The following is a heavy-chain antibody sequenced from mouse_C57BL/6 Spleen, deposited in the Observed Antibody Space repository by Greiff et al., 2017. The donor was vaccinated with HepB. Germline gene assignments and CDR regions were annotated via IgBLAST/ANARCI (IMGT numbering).Heavy chain of an antibody. V-gene: IGHV14-3*01. Sequence: EVQLQQSVAELVRPGASVKLSCTASGFNIKNTYMHWVKQRPEQGLEWIGRIDPANGNTKYAPKFQGKATITGDTSSNTAYLQLSSLTSEDTAIYYCARREPIYYDYDGYFDYWGQGTTLTVSS. J-gene: IGHJ2*01. CDR1: GFNIKNTY. CDR2: IDPANGNT. CDR3: ARREPIYYDYDGYFDY. D-gene: IGHD2-4*01.